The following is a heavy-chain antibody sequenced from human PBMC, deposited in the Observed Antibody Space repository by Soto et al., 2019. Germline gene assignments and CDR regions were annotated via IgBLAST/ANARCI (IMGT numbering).Heavy chain of an antibody. Sequence: PSETLSLTCTVSGGSISSGGYYWSWIRQHPGKGLEWIGYIYYSGSTYYNPSLKSRVTISVDTSKNQFSLKLSSVTAADTAVYYCARATQEGSSWPYYYYGMDVWGQGTTVTVSS. CDR1: GGSISSGGYY. V-gene: IGHV4-31*03. CDR2: IYYSGST. J-gene: IGHJ6*02. D-gene: IGHD6-13*01. CDR3: ARATQEGSSWPYYYYGMDV.